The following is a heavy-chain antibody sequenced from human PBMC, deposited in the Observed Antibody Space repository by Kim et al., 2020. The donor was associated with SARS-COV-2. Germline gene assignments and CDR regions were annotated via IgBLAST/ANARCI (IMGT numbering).Heavy chain of an antibody. D-gene: IGHD3-10*01. CDR2: IYHSGST. CDR3: ARQKSGFGEVGGMDV. CDR1: GGSISSSNW. J-gene: IGHJ6*02. Sequence: SETLSLTCAVSGGSISSSNWWSWVRQPPGKGLEWIGEIYHSGSTNYNPSLKSRVTISVDKSKNQFSLKLSSVTAADTAVYYCARQKSGFGEVGGMDVWGQGTTVTVSS. V-gene: IGHV4-4*02.